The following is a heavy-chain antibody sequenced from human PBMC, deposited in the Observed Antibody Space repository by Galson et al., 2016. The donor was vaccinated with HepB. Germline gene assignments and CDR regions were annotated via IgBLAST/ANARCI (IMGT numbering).Heavy chain of an antibody. J-gene: IGHJ4*02. CDR3: AKDTRGYSSDY. CDR1: GFTFSSYA. V-gene: IGHV3-23*01. CDR2: ITGGGSPT. D-gene: IGHD3-22*01. Sequence: SLRLSCAASGFTFSSYAMSWVRQAPGKGLEWVSLITGGGSPTHYADSVKGRFTTSRDNSKSTLYLQMNSLTGEDTAVYYCAKDTRGYSSDYWGQGSLVTVSS.